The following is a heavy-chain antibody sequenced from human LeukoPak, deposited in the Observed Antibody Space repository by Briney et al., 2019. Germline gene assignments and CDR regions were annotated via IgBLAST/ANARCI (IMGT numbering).Heavy chain of an antibody. D-gene: IGHD3-10*01. Sequence: SETLSFTCTVSGGSISSSSYYWGWIRQPPGKGLEWIGSIYYSGSTYYNPSLKSRVTISVDTSKNQFSLKLSSVTAADTAVYYCARHYITMVRGVMYYFDYWGQGTLVTVSS. V-gene: IGHV4-39*01. CDR3: ARHYITMVRGVMYYFDY. J-gene: IGHJ4*02. CDR1: GGSISSSSYY. CDR2: IYYSGST.